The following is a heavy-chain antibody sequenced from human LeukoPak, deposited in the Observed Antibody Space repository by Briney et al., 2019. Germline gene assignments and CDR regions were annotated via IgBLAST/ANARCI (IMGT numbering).Heavy chain of an antibody. Sequence: SVKVSCKASGGTFSSYAISWVRQAPGQGLEWMGGIIPIFGTANYAQKFQGRVTITADKSTSTVYMELSSLRSEDTAVYYCARGPYDSSGYYSYYYYYYMDVWGKGTTVTISS. CDR2: IIPIFGTA. CDR1: GGTFSSYA. J-gene: IGHJ6*03. CDR3: ARGPYDSSGYYSYYYYYYMDV. V-gene: IGHV1-69*06. D-gene: IGHD3-22*01.